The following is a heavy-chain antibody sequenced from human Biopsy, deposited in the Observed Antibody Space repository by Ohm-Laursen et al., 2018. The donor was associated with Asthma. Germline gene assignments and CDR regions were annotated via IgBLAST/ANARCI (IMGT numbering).Heavy chain of an antibody. Sequence: SVKVSCKVSGYTFTSYYMHWVRQAPGQGLEWMGIINPSGGSTSYAQKFQGRVTMTRDTSTSTVYMELSSLRSEDTAVYYCARRGITGTTLDYWGQGTLVTVSS. V-gene: IGHV1-46*01. J-gene: IGHJ4*02. CDR2: INPSGGST. CDR3: ARRGITGTTLDY. D-gene: IGHD1-7*01. CDR1: GYTFTSYY.